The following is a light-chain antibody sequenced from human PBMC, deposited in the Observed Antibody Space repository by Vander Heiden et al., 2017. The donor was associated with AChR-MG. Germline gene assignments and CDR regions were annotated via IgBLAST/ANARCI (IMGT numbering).Light chain of an antibody. V-gene: IGKV3-20*01. Sequence: EIVLTQSPGTLSLSPGERATLSCTASQSVSSNYLAWYQQKPGQAPRLLIHGASSRATGTPDRFSGSGSGTDFTLTINRLEPEDSAVYYCQQYGRSPLTFGGGTKVEIK. J-gene: IGKJ4*01. CDR1: QSVSSNY. CDR2: GAS. CDR3: QQYGRSPLT.